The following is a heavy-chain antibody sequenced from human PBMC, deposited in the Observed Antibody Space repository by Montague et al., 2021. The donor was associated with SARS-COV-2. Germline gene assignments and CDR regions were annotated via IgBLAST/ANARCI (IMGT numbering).Heavy chain of an antibody. J-gene: IGHJ4*02. CDR3: VKWSSSYGSPNTDFFDS. Sequence: SLRLSCAASGFTFSNYAMTWVRQAPGKGLVWVSSISDSGKTYYXXXLXXXLTISRDNSKNTLHLQMNSVRVEDTAVYRCVKWSSSYGSPNTDFFDSWGQGTLVTVSS. CDR2: ISDSGKT. D-gene: IGHD5-18*01. V-gene: IGHV3-23*01. CDR1: GFTFSNYA.